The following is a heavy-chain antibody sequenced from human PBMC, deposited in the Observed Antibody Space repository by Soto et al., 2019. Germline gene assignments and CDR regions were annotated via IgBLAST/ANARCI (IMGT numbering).Heavy chain of an antibody. J-gene: IGHJ4*02. D-gene: IGHD3-10*01. Sequence: QVQLVQSGAEVKMPGSSVRVSCKASGGSFSKYGISWVRQAPGQGLEWMGGIIPMFGIGNYAEKFLGRVTITADESTSTSHMELSSLRSEDTAVYFCTRDARGPISDSYFDSWGQGTLVIVSS. CDR2: IIPMFGIG. CDR3: TRDARGPISDSYFDS. CDR1: GGSFSKYG. V-gene: IGHV1-69*01.